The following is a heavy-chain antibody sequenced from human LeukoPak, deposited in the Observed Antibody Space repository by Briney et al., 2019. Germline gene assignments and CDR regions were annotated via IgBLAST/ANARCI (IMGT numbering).Heavy chain of an antibody. J-gene: IGHJ4*02. CDR2: ISSGDST. Sequence: GGSLRLSCAVSGFTFSNYAMRWVRQAPGKGLEWVSLISSGDSTFYADSVKGRFTISRDNSKRTLYLQMNSLRAADTAVYYCAKDLGKASRYYSDFWGQGTLVTVSS. V-gene: IGHV3-23*01. CDR1: GFTFSNYA. CDR3: AKDLGKASRYYSDF.